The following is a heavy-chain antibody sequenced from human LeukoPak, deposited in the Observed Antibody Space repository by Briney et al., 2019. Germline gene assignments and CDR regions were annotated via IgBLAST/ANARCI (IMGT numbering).Heavy chain of an antibody. J-gene: IGHJ5*02. Sequence: SETLSLTCTVSGGSISSSSYYWGWIRQPPGEGLEWIGSLSYSGSTYYNPSLKSRVAISGDTSKNQFSLKLRFVTAADTAVYYCARGRLLEWFDSWGQGTLVSVSS. CDR3: ARGRLLEWFDS. V-gene: IGHV4-39*07. CDR2: LSYSGST. CDR1: GGSISSSSYY. D-gene: IGHD3-3*01.